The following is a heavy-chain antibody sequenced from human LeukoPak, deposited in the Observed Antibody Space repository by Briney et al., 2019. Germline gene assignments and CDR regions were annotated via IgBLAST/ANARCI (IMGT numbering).Heavy chain of an antibody. Sequence: SVKVSCKASGGTFSSYTISWVRQAPGQGLEWMGRTIPILGIANYAQKFQGRVTMTRDTSTSTVYMELSSLRSEDTAVYYCAREGGEDYDSSGYYLVYWGQGTLVTVSS. V-gene: IGHV1-69*04. D-gene: IGHD3-22*01. CDR3: AREGGEDYDSSGYYLVY. J-gene: IGHJ4*02. CDR2: TIPILGIA. CDR1: GGTFSSYT.